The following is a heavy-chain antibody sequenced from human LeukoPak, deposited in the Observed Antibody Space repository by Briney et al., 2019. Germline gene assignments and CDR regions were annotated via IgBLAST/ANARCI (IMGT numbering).Heavy chain of an antibody. D-gene: IGHD1-26*01. Sequence: ASVKVSCKASGYTFTGYYMHWVRQAPGQGLEWMGWINPNSGGTNYAQKFQGRVTMTRDTSISTAYMELSRLRSDDTAVYYCARWEGGAHAFDIWGQGTMVTVSS. J-gene: IGHJ3*02. CDR3: ARWEGGAHAFDI. V-gene: IGHV1-2*02. CDR2: INPNSGGT. CDR1: GYTFTGYY.